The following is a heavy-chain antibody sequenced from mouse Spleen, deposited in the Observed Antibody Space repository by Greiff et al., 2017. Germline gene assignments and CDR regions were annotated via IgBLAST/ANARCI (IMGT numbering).Heavy chain of an antibody. Sequence: EVMLVESGGGLVQPGGSLRLSCATSGFTFTDYYMSWVRQPPGKALEWLGFIRNKANGYTTEYSASVKGRFTISRDNSQSILYLQMNTLRAEDSATYYCARDTPYYGSSYYFDYWGQGTTLTVSS. J-gene: IGHJ2*01. CDR1: GFTFTDYY. D-gene: IGHD1-1*01. V-gene: IGHV7-3*02. CDR2: IRNKANGYTT. CDR3: ARDTPYYGSSYYFDY.